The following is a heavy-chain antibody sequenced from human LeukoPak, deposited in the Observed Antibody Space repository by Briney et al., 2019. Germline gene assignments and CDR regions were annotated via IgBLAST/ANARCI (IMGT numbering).Heavy chain of an antibody. Sequence: GGSLRLSCAASGFTFSHYGMHWVRQTPGKGLEWVAVIWSDGSNRKYADSVKGRFTISRDNSKNTLSLQMNSLRVEDTAVYYCARDSDGPNNWYFNLWGRGALVTVSS. CDR1: GFTFSHYG. CDR2: IWSDGSNR. J-gene: IGHJ2*01. V-gene: IGHV3-33*01. CDR3: ARDSDGPNNWYFNL.